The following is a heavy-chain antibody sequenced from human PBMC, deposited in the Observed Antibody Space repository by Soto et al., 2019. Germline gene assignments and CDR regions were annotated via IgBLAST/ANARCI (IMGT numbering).Heavy chain of an antibody. D-gene: IGHD5-18*01. J-gene: IGHJ6*03. CDR2: INHSGST. Sequence: QVQLQQWGAGLLKPSETLSLTCAVYGGSFSGYYWSWIRQPPGKGLEWIGEINHSGSTNYNPSLKSRVTISVDTSKNQFSLKLSSVTAADTAVYYCARQGDTAMATSYNYYYYMDVWGKGTTVTVSS. CDR3: ARQGDTAMATSYNYYYYMDV. V-gene: IGHV4-34*01. CDR1: GGSFSGYY.